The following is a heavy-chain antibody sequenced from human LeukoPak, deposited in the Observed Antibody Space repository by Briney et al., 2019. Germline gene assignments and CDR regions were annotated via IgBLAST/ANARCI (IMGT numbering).Heavy chain of an antibody. CDR3: ARPHYSDGSGYLDY. Sequence: GGSLRLSCAASGFTFTSYAMSWVRQAPGKGLEWVSVISHSSGNTYYSDSVKGRFTISRDTSKNTVYLQLSSLRTEDTAIYYCARPHYSDGSGYLDYWGQGTLVTVSS. CDR2: ISHSSGNT. V-gene: IGHV3-23*01. D-gene: IGHD3-22*01. CDR1: GFTFTSYA. J-gene: IGHJ4*02.